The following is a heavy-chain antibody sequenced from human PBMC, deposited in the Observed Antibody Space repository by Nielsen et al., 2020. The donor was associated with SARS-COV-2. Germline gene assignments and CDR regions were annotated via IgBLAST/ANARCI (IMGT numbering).Heavy chain of an antibody. CDR1: GFSLNNARMG. D-gene: IGHD3-16*01. Sequence: SGPTLVKPTETLTLTCTVSGFSLNNARMGVSWIRQPPGKALEWLAHIFSNDEKSYNISLHSRLTISRDTSKSQVVLTMTNMDPVDTATYYCARILAESRLFDYWGQVTLVTVSS. CDR2: IFSNDEK. V-gene: IGHV2-26*01. J-gene: IGHJ4*02. CDR3: ARILAESRLFDY.